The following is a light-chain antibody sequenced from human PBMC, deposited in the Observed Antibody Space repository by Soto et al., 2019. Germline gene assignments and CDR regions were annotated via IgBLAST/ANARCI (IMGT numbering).Light chain of an antibody. CDR2: GAS. V-gene: IGKV3-15*01. J-gene: IGKJ2*01. CDR1: QSVSSN. CDR3: QQYNNWPLYT. Sequence: EIVMTQSPATLSVSPGERATLSCRASQSVSSNLAWYQQKPGQAPRLLIYGASTRATGIPARFSGSGSGTEFTLTISSLQSEDFAVYYCQQYNNWPLYTFGQGTKREIQ.